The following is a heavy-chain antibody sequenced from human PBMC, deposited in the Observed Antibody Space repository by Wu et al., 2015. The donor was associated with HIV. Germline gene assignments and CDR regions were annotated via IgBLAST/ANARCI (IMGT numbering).Heavy chain of an antibody. CDR1: GGTFSSYT. D-gene: IGHD1-1*01. CDR2: SDPEDGET. J-gene: IGHJ3*01. V-gene: IGHV1-24*01. Sequence: QVQLAQSGAEVKKPGSSVRVSCKASGGTFSSYTYNWVRQAPGKGLEWMGGSDPEDGETVYAQKFQGRVTLTEDTSTDTAYMELTRLRSEDTAVYYCATLIRYNLNDKADAFDFWGHGTMVTVSS. CDR3: ATLIRYNLNDKADAFDF.